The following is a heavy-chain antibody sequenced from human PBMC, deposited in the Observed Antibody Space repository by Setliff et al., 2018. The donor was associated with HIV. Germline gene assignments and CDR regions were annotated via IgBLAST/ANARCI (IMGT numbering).Heavy chain of an antibody. D-gene: IGHD2-15*01. J-gene: IGHJ5*02. CDR3: ARSSLHCGGGSCYLTWFDP. V-gene: IGHV4-38-2*01. Sequence: SETLSLTCPVSGYSISSGYYWGWIRQPPGRGLEWIGAIHHSGNTYYNPSLKSRVTISVDTSKNLFSLKVNSVTAADTAVYYCARSSLHCGGGSCYLTWFDPWGQGTLVTVSS. CDR2: IHHSGNT. CDR1: GYSISSGYY.